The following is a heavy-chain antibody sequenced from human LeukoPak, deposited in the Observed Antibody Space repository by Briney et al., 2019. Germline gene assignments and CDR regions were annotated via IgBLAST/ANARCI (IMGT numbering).Heavy chain of an antibody. CDR3: TRRVAANNPFDY. J-gene: IGHJ4*02. D-gene: IGHD6-19*01. V-gene: IGHV3-23*01. CDR2: IRPSGGNT. CDR1: EFTFSSYN. Sequence: GGSLRLSCAASEFTFSSYNMNWVRQAPGKGLEWVSSIRPSGGNTYYGDSVKGRFTISRDNSKNTLYLQMNSLRAEDTAVYYCTRRVAANNPFDYWGQGTLVTVSS.